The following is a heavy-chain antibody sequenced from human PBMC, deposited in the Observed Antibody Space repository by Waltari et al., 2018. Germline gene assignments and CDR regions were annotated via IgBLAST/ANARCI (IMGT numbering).Heavy chain of an antibody. J-gene: IGHJ4*02. V-gene: IGHV3-53*04. CDR3: ARDSGPW. D-gene: IGHD1-26*01. CDR1: GVTVSTNY. CDR2: IYSGGTT. Sequence: EVQLVESGGGLVQPGGSLTLSCAASGVTVSTNYMAWVRLPPGKGLEWVSIIYSGGTTYYADSVKGRFTISRDSSKNTVFLQMNSLRPEDTALYYCARDSGPWGGPGTLVTVSS.